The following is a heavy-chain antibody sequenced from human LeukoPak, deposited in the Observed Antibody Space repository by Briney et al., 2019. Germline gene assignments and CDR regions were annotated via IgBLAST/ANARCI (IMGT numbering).Heavy chain of an antibody. CDR2: VDAGATST. V-gene: IGHV3-48*03. Sequence: PGGSLRLSCAASGFPVNKYEIHWVRQAPGKGLEWISYVDAGATSTNYADSVWGRFTISRDNAKNSLYLQMNSLRAEDTAVYYCARYSGWYFDYWGQGTLVTVSS. J-gene: IGHJ4*02. CDR3: ARYSGWYFDY. CDR1: GFPVNKYE. D-gene: IGHD6-19*01.